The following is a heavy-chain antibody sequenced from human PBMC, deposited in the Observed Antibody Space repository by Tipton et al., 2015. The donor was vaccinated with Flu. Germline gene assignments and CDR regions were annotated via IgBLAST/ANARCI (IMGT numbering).Heavy chain of an antibody. CDR1: GGTFSSYA. Sequence: QLVQSGAEVKKPGSSVKVSCKASGGTFSSYAISWVRQAPGQGLEWMGRIIPIFGTANYAQKFQGRVTITADESTSTAYMELSSLRSEDTAVYYCARGEGIRGYSGYDYFYYYGMDVWGQGTTVTVSS. CDR2: IIPIFGTA. J-gene: IGHJ6*02. V-gene: IGHV1-69*18. CDR3: ARGEGIRGYSGYDYFYYYGMDV. D-gene: IGHD5-12*01.